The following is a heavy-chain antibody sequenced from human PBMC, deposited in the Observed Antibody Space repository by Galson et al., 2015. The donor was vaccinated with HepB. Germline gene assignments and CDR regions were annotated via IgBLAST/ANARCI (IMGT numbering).Heavy chain of an antibody. CDR2: IIPIFGTA. CDR3: ARGQGGNWGYDYYYYYGMDV. J-gene: IGHJ6*02. V-gene: IGHV1-69*06. Sequence: SVKVSCKASGGTFSSYAISWVRQAPGQGLEWMGGIIPIFGTANYAQKFQGRVTITADKSTSTAYMELSSLRSEDTAVYYCARGQGGNWGYDYYYYYGMDVWGQGTTVTVSS. CDR1: GGTFSSYA. D-gene: IGHD7-27*01.